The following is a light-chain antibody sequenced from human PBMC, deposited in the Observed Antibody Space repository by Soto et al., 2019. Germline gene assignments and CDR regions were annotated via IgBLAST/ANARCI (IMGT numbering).Light chain of an antibody. CDR1: QSVGSH. CDR2: GAS. Sequence: EIVMTQSPATLSVSPGERATLSCRASQSVGSHLAWYQQRPGQAPRLLIYGASYRATGIPARFSGSGSGTDFTLIISSLQSEDFATYYCQHYTLYSAPFGQGTRV. V-gene: IGKV3-15*01. CDR3: QHYTLYSAP. J-gene: IGKJ5*01.